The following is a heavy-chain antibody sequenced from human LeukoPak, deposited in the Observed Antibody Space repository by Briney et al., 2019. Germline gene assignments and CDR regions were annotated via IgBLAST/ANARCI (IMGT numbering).Heavy chain of an antibody. CDR3: ARMEGYCSGGSCYVHWFDP. CDR1: GFTFSDYY. J-gene: IGHJ5*02. V-gene: IGHV3-11*01. D-gene: IGHD2-15*01. Sequence: GGSLRLSCAASGFTFSDYYMSWIRQATGKGLEWVSYISSSGSTIYYADSVKGRFTISRDNAKNSLYLQMNSLRAEDTAVYYCARMEGYCSGGSCYVHWFDPWGQGTLVTVSS. CDR2: ISSSGSTI.